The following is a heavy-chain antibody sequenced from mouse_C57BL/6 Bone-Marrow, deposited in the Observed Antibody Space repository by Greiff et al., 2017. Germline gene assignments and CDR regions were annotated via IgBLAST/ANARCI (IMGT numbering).Heavy chain of an antibody. CDR3: ARGGDDYGYFDV. D-gene: IGHD2-4*01. Sequence: VQLQQSGPELVKPGASVKISCKASGYAFSSSWMNWVKQRPGKGLEWIGRIYPGDGDTNYNGKFKGQATLTADKSSSTAYMPLSSLTSEDSAVYFCARGGDDYGYFDVWGTGTTVTVAS. CDR2: IYPGDGDT. J-gene: IGHJ1*03. V-gene: IGHV1-82*01. CDR1: GYAFSSSW.